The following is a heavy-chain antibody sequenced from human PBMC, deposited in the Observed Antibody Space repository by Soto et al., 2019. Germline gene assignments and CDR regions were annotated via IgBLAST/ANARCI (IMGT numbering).Heavy chain of an antibody. D-gene: IGHD6-13*01. Sequence: QVQLVQSGAEVKKPGASVKVSCKASGYTFTSYGISWVRQAPGQGLEWMGWISAYNGNTNYAQKLQGRVTMTTDTSTSTAYMELGSLRSDDTAVYYCARDPPKHSSSWYQVANYWGQGTLVTVSS. J-gene: IGHJ4*02. CDR2: ISAYNGNT. CDR3: ARDPPKHSSSWYQVANY. V-gene: IGHV1-18*01. CDR1: GYTFTSYG.